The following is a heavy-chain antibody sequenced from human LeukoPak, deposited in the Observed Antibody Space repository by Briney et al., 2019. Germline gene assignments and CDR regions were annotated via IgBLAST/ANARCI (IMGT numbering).Heavy chain of an antibody. D-gene: IGHD1-26*01. CDR2: ISSSSSTI. Sequence: GGSLRLSCAASGFTFSSYSMNWVRQAPGKGLEWVSYISSSSSTIHYADSVKGRFTISRDNAKNSLYLQMNSLRAEDTAVYYCARAWGDYFSYMDVWGKGTTVTVSS. CDR3: ARAWGDYFSYMDV. J-gene: IGHJ6*03. V-gene: IGHV3-48*01. CDR1: GFTFSSYS.